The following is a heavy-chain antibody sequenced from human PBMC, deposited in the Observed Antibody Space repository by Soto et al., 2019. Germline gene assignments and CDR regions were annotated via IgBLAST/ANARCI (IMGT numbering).Heavy chain of an antibody. D-gene: IGHD3-3*01. CDR3: AKDQGGFPIFGVVIIPRPNWFDP. J-gene: IGHJ5*02. Sequence: PGGSLRLSCAASGFTFSSYAISWVRQAPGKGLEWVSAISGSGGSTYYADSVKGRFTISRDNSKNTLYLQMNSLRAEDTAVYYCAKDQGGFPIFGVVIIPRPNWFDPWGQGTLVTVSS. CDR1: GFTFSSYA. V-gene: IGHV3-23*01. CDR2: ISGSGGST.